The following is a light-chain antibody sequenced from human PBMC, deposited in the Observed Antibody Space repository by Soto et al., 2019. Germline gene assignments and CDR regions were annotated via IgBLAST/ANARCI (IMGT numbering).Light chain of an antibody. CDR3: SSYTSSSTLV. V-gene: IGLV2-14*01. CDR2: EVS. J-gene: IGLJ1*01. Sequence: LTQPASVSGSPGQSITISCTGTSSDVGGYNYVSWYQQHPGKAPKLMIYEVSNRPSGVSNRFSGSKSGNTASLTISGLQAEDEADYYCSSYTSSSTLVFGPAPNVTVL. CDR1: SSDVGGYNY.